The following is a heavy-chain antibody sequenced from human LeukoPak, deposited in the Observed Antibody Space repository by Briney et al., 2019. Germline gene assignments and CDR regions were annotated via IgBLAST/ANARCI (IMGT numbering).Heavy chain of an antibody. V-gene: IGHV3-66*01. Sequence: GGSLRLSCAASGFTFSNAWVSWVRQAPGKGLEGVSDISDSGNTYHADSPKGRFTISRDSSKTTLFLQMNRLRPEDAAAYYCATSRGYNSGYRALELPPSPIDWGQGTLVTVSS. D-gene: IGHD5-18*01. J-gene: IGHJ4*02. CDR3: ATSRGYNSGYRALELPPSPID. CDR1: GFTFSNAW. CDR2: ISDSGNT.